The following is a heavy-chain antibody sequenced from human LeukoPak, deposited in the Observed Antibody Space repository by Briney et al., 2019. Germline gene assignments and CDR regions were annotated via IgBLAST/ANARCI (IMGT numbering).Heavy chain of an antibody. J-gene: IGHJ4*02. D-gene: IGHD6-13*01. CDR1: GFTFSSYW. CDR3: ARAKSRQQLVLTFDY. V-gene: IGHV3-7*03. Sequence: GGSLRLSCAASGFTFSSYWMSWVRQAPGKGLEWVANIKQDGSEEYYVDSVKGRFTISRDNAKNSLYLQMNSLRAEDTAVYYCARAKSRQQLVLTFDYWGQGTLVTVSS. CDR2: IKQDGSEE.